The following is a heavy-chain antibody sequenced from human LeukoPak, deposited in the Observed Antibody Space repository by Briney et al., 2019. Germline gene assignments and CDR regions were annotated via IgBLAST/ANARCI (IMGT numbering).Heavy chain of an antibody. V-gene: IGHV3-30*02. J-gene: IGHJ1*01. D-gene: IGHD3-3*01. CDR3: AKAITIFGVVNAEYFQH. CDR2: IRYDGSNK. Sequence: GGSLRLSCAASGFTFSSYGMHWVRQAPGKGLEWVAFIRYDGSNKYYADSVKGRFTISSDNSKNTLYLQMNSLRAEDTAVYYCAKAITIFGVVNAEYFQHWGQGTLVTVSS. CDR1: GFTFSSYG.